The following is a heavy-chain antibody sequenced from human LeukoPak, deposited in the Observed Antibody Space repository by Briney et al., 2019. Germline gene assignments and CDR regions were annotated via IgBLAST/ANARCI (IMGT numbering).Heavy chain of an antibody. J-gene: IGHJ4*02. CDR1: GGSISSSSYY. CDR3: ARHPGQLALDY. CDR2: IYYSGST. Sequence: PSETLSLTCTVSGGSISSSSYYWGWIRQPPGKGLEWIGSIYYSGSTYYNPSLKSRVTISVDTSKNQFSLKLSSVTAADTAVYYCARHPGQLALDYWGQGTLVTVSS. D-gene: IGHD2-2*01. V-gene: IGHV4-39*01.